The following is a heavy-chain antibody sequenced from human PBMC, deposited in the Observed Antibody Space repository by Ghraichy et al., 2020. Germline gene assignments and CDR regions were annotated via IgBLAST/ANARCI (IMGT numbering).Heavy chain of an antibody. CDR1: GYIFTTYG. CDR3: ARGASPRYYDFWSGLPQSGFDP. CDR2: ISTYNGNT. Sequence: ASVKVSCKASGYIFTTYGINWVRQAPGQGLEWMGWISTYNGNTNYAQRYQDRVTMTTDTSTSTAYMELRTLRSDDTAVYYCARGASPRYYDFWSGLPQSGFDPWGQRTLVTVSS. V-gene: IGHV1-18*01. J-gene: IGHJ5*02. D-gene: IGHD3-3*01.